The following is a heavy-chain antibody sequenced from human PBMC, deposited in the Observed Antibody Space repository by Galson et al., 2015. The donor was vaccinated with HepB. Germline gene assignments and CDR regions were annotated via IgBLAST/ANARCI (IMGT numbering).Heavy chain of an antibody. CDR1: GFTFSTYA. V-gene: IGHV3-23*01. CDR3: ATPEKDYDILTGYSNFDY. J-gene: IGHJ4*02. Sequence: SLRLSCAASGFTFSTYAMSWVRQAPGKGLEWVSAISGSGGSTYYADSVKGRFTISRDNSKNTLYLQMNSLRAEDTAVYYCATPEKDYDILTGYSNFDYWGQGTLVTVSS. D-gene: IGHD3-9*01. CDR2: ISGSGGST.